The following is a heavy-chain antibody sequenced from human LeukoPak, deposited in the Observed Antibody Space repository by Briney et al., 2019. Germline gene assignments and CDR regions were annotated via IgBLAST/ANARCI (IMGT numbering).Heavy chain of an antibody. CDR1: GGSISSYY. CDR3: AKDMVGDYPQYGMDV. CDR2: IYYSGST. D-gene: IGHD4-17*01. J-gene: IGHJ6*02. Sequence: SETPSLTCTVSGGSISSYYWSWIRQPPGKGLEWIGYIYYSGSTNYNPSLKSRVTISVDTSKNQFSLKLSSVTAADTALYYCAKDMVGDYPQYGMDVWGQGTTVTVSS. V-gene: IGHV4-59*01.